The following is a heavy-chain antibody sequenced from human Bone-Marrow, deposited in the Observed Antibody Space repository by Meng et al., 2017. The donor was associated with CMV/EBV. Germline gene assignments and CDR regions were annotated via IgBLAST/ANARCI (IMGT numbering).Heavy chain of an antibody. CDR2: INPNSGGT. Sequence: ASVKVSCKASGYTFTGYYMHWVRQAPGQGLEWMGWINPNSGGTNYAQKFQGRVTMTRDTSISTAYMELSRLRSDDTAVYYCAREGSGYRGWFDPWGQGTLVTVSS. CDR3: AREGSGYRGWFDP. CDR1: GYTFTGYY. V-gene: IGHV1-2*02. J-gene: IGHJ5*02. D-gene: IGHD5-12*01.